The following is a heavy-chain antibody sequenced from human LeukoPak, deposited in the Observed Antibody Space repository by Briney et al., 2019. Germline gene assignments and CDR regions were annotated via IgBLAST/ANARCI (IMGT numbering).Heavy chain of an antibody. Sequence: GASVKVSCKASGYTFTGYYMHWVRQAPGQGLEWVGRINPHSGGTNYAQKFQGRVTMTRDTAISTAYMELGGLRSDDSAVYYCARMYSGSSGFHDYWGQGTLVTVSS. CDR2: INPHSGGT. V-gene: IGHV1-2*06. J-gene: IGHJ4*02. CDR1: GYTFTGYY. CDR3: ARMYSGSSGFHDY. D-gene: IGHD6-6*01.